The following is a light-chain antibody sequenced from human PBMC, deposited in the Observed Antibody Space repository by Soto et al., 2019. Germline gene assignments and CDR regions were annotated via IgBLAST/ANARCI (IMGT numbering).Light chain of an antibody. Sequence: QSALTQPASVSGSPGQSITISCTGTSSDVGSYNLVSWYQQHPGKAPKLMIYEGSKRPSGVSNRFSGSKSGNTASLTISGLQAEDEADYYCCSYAGSITSVFGGGTKLTVL. V-gene: IGLV2-23*01. CDR1: SSDVGSYNL. CDR3: CSYAGSITSV. J-gene: IGLJ3*02. CDR2: EGS.